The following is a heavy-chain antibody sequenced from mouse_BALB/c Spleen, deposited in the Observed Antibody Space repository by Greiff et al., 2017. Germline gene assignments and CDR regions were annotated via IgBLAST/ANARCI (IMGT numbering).Heavy chain of an antibody. J-gene: IGHJ1*01. CDR2: ISSGGGNT. CDR1: GFTFSSYT. CDR3: ARITTGWYFDV. V-gene: IGHV5-9*03. D-gene: IGHD1-1*01. Sequence: DVKLVESGGGLVKPGGSLKLSCAASGFTFSSYTMSWVRQTPEKRLEWVATISSGGGNTYYPDSVKGRFTISRDNAKNNLYLQMSSLRSEDTALYYCARITTGWYFDVWGAGTTVTVSS.